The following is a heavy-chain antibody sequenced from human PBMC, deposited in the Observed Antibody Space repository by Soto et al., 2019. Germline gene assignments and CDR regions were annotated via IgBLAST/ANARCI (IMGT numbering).Heavy chain of an antibody. CDR2: INHSGST. CDR3: ERGRYDWRGYYLYYSYGMDV. Sequence: SETLSLTCAVCGGSFSGYDCSWIRQPPWKGLEWIGEINHSGSTNYNPSLKSRVTISVDTSKNQFSLKLSSVTAADTAVYYCERGRYDWRGYYLYYSYGMDVSGQGTTVTLSS. V-gene: IGHV4-34*01. J-gene: IGHJ6*02. CDR1: GGSFSGYD. D-gene: IGHD3-22*01.